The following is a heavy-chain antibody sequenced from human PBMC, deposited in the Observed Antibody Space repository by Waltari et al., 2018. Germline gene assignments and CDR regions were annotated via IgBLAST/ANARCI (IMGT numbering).Heavy chain of an antibody. Sequence: QVQLQQWGAGLLKPSETLSLTCAVYGGSFSGYYWSWIRQPPGKGLEWIGEINHSGSTNYNPSLKSRVTISVDTSKNQFSLKLSSVTAADTAVYYCARGASHTGYAFDYWGQGTLVTVSS. CDR3: ARGASHTGYAFDY. CDR2: INHSGST. J-gene: IGHJ4*02. D-gene: IGHD3-9*01. CDR1: GGSFSGYY. V-gene: IGHV4-34*01.